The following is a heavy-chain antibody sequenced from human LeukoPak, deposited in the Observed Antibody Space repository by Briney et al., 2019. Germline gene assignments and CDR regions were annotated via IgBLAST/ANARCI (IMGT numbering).Heavy chain of an antibody. D-gene: IGHD3-22*01. V-gene: IGHV1-46*01. CDR1: GYTFTSYY. J-gene: IGHJ4*02. CDR3: ARTHSSGFFVYYFDY. Sequence: ASVKVSCKASGYTFTSYYMHWVRQAPGQGLEWMGIINPSGGSTSYAQKFQGRVTMTRDMSTSTVYMELSSLRSEDTAVYYCARTHSSGFFVYYFDYWGQGTLVTVSS. CDR2: INPSGGST.